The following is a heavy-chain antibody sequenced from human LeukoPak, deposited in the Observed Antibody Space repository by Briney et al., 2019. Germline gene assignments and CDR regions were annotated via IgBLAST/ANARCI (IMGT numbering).Heavy chain of an antibody. CDR3: ARENAQPIRYFDWLLLGNYYYYYMDV. V-gene: IGHV7-4-1*02. CDR1: GYTFTSYA. Sequence: RASVKVSCKASGYTFTSYAMNWVRQAPGQGLEWMGWINTNTGNPTYAQGFTGRFVFSLDTSVSTAYLQISSLKAEDTAVYYCARENAQPIRYFDWLLLGNYYYYYMDVWGKGTTVTVSS. D-gene: IGHD3-9*01. CDR2: INTNTGNP. J-gene: IGHJ6*03.